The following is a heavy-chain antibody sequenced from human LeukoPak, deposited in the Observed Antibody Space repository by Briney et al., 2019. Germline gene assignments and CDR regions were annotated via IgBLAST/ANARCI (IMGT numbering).Heavy chain of an antibody. CDR3: ARVSYCGGDCYSGDDY. V-gene: IGHV4-39*07. J-gene: IGHJ4*02. CDR1: GGSISSSSYY. Sequence: SETLSLTCTVSGGSISSSSYYWGWIRQPPGKGLEWIGSIYYSGSTYYNPSLKSRVTISVDTSKNQFSLKLSSVTAADTAVYYCARVSYCGGDCYSGDDYWGQGTLVTVSS. D-gene: IGHD2-21*02. CDR2: IYYSGST.